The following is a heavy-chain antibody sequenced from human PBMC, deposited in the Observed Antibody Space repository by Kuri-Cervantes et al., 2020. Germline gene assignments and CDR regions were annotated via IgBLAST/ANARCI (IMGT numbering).Heavy chain of an antibody. J-gene: IGHJ4*02. CDR2: FDPEDGET. CDR3: ARSALGGYNYRLNY. Sequence: ASVKVSCKVSGYTLTELSMHWVRQAPGKGLEWMGGFDPEDGETIYAQKFQGRVTMTEDTSTDTAYMELSSLRSEDTAVYYCARSALGGYNYRLNYWGQGTLVTVSS. D-gene: IGHD5-24*01. CDR1: GYTLTELS. V-gene: IGHV1-24*01.